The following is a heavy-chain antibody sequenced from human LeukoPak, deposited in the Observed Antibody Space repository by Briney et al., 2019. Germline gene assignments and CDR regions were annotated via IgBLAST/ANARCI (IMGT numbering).Heavy chain of an antibody. D-gene: IGHD4-17*01. Sequence: AGGSLRLSCAASGFTFSSYAMSWVRQAPGKGLEWVSAISGSGGSTYYADSVKGRFTISRDNSKNTLYLQMNSLRAEDTAVYYCAKGMDYAYAFDIWGQGTMATVSS. CDR3: AKGMDYAYAFDI. CDR2: ISGSGGST. CDR1: GFTFSSYA. J-gene: IGHJ3*02. V-gene: IGHV3-23*01.